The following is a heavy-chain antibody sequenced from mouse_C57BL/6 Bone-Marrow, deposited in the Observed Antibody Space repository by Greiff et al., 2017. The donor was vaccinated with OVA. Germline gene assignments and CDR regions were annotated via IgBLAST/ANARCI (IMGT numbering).Heavy chain of an antibody. D-gene: IGHD2-2*01. V-gene: IGHV1-23*01. CDR2: IDPDTCGT. CDR3: TSLCSYGYDGAY. Sequence: VQLQQPGAELVRPGASVKLSCKASGYTFTDYEMHCVKQTPVHVLEWIGAIDPDTCGTAYNQKFKGKATLTVDKSSSTAYMELRSLTSEDSAVYYCTSLCSYGYDGAYWGRGTRVTVSA. CDR1: GYTFTDYE. J-gene: IGHJ3*01.